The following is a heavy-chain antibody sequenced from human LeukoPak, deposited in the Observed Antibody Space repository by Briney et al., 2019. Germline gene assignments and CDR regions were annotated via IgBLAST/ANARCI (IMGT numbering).Heavy chain of an antibody. CDR3: AKVGGDYYDSSGTFDY. Sequence: GGSLRLSCAASGFTFNSYWMSWVRQAPGKGLEWVASVKEDGSEQYYVDSVRGRFIIYRDNAKNSLYLQMSSLRAEDTAVYYCAKVGGDYYDSSGTFDYWGQGTLVTVSS. CDR2: VKEDGSEQ. J-gene: IGHJ4*02. V-gene: IGHV3-7*01. D-gene: IGHD3-22*01. CDR1: GFTFNSYW.